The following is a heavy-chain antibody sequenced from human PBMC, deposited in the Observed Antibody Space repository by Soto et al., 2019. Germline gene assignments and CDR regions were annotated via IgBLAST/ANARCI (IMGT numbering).Heavy chain of an antibody. V-gene: IGHV1-18*01. CDR1: GYTFTTYA. J-gene: IGHJ4*02. D-gene: IGHD2-21*01. CDR2: INAYNGNT. Sequence: ASVKVSCKASGYTFTTYAISWLRQAPGQGLEWMGWINAYNGNTNYAQKLQGRVTMTTDTSTSTAYMELRSLRSDDTAVYYCARVFPGPPFAYWGQGTLVTVSS. CDR3: ARVFPGPPFAY.